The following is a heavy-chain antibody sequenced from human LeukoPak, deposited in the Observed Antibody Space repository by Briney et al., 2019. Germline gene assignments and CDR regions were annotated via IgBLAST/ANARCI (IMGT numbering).Heavy chain of an antibody. CDR2: IYYSGST. Sequence: SETLSLTCTVSGGSISSGGYYWSWIRQHPGKGLEWIGYIYYSGSTHYNPSLKSRVTISVDTSKNQFSLKLSSVTAADTAVYYCAREAIAADIYYYYYMDVWGKGTTVTVSS. D-gene: IGHD6-13*01. V-gene: IGHV4-31*03. CDR3: AREAIAADIYYYYYMDV. CDR1: GGSISSGGYY. J-gene: IGHJ6*03.